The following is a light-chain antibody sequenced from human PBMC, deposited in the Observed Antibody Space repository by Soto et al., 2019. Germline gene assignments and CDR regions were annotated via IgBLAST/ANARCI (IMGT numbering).Light chain of an antibody. J-gene: IGKJ4*01. V-gene: IGKV3-11*01. CDR3: QQTYSDIS. CDR1: QSISSY. CDR2: DAS. Sequence: EIVLTQSPVTLSLSPGERATLSCRASQSISSYLAWYQQKPGQAPRLLIYDASNRATGIPARFSGSGSGTDFTLTISSLEPEDFATYHCQQTYSDISFGGGTRV.